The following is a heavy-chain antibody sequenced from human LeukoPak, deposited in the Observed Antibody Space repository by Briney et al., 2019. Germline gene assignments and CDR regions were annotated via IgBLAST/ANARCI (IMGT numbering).Heavy chain of an antibody. CDR3: ARDPYSGYDRSLDV. CDR2: INGDGSST. Sequence: SGGSLRLSCAASGFTFSSYWMHWVRQAPGKGLVWVSRINGDGSSTNYADSVRGRFTISRDNAKNTPYLQMNSLRAEDTAVFYCARDPYSGYDRSLDVWGQGTTVTVSS. V-gene: IGHV3-74*01. J-gene: IGHJ6*02. D-gene: IGHD5-12*01. CDR1: GFTFSSYW.